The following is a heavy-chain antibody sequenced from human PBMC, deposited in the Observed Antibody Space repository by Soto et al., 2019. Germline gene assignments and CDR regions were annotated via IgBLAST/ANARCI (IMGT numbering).Heavy chain of an antibody. Sequence: QVQLQESGPGLVKPSQTLSLTCTVSGGSISSGGYYWSWIRQHPGKGLEWIGYIYYSGSTYYNPALKSRVTISVDTSKNQFSLKLSSVTAADTAVYYCARDALDGYNYTFDYWGQGTLVTVSS. CDR1: GGSISSGGYY. J-gene: IGHJ4*02. CDR3: ARDALDGYNYTFDY. V-gene: IGHV4-31*03. D-gene: IGHD5-12*01. CDR2: IYYSGST.